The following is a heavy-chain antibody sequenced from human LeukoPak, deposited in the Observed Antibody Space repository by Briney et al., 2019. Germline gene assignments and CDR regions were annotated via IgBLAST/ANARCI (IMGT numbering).Heavy chain of an antibody. CDR3: AKERDDFWSGYYGNVDS. D-gene: IGHD3-3*01. J-gene: IGHJ4*02. CDR1: GFTFSRHT. Sequence: GGSLRLSCAASGFTFSRHTMNWVRQARGKGLEWVSSVSTAGSYTYYADSVKGRFTISRDNARNSLFLQMNGLSAEDTAVYYCAKERDDFWSGYYGNVDSWGQGTRVTVSS. CDR2: VSTAGSYT. V-gene: IGHV3-21*01.